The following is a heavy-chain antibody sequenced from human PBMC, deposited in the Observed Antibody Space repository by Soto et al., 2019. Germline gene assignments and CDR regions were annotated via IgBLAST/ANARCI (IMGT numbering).Heavy chain of an antibody. Sequence: GGSLRLSCAASGFTFSSYAMSWVRQAPGKGLEWVSAISGSGGSTYYADSVKGRFTISRDNSKNTLYLQMNGLRAEDTAVYYCAKDRGYYYDSSGVPDAFDIWGQGTMVTVSS. D-gene: IGHD3-22*01. J-gene: IGHJ3*02. CDR1: GFTFSSYA. CDR3: AKDRGYYYDSSGVPDAFDI. V-gene: IGHV3-23*01. CDR2: ISGSGGST.